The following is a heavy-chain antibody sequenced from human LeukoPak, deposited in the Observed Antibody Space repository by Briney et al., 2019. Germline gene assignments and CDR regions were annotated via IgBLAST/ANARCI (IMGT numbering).Heavy chain of an antibody. V-gene: IGHV4-39*01. Sequence: SETLSLTCTVSGGSISSSSYYWGWIRQPPGKGLEWIGSIYYSGSTYYNPSLKSRVTISVDTSKNQFSLKLSSVTAADTAVYYCARHIVSLVVPAAMAPYYFDYWGQGTLVTVSS. CDR1: GGSISSSSYY. J-gene: IGHJ4*02. CDR3: ARHIVSLVVPAAMAPYYFDY. D-gene: IGHD2-2*01. CDR2: IYYSGST.